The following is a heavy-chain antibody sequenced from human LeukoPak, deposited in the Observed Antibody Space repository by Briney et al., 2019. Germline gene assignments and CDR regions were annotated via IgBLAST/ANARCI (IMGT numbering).Heavy chain of an antibody. J-gene: IGHJ3*02. V-gene: IGHV1-69*04. CDR3: ASHADGSHAFDI. D-gene: IGHD5-24*01. CDR1: GGTFSSYA. Sequence: ASVKVSCKASGGTFSSYAISWVRQAPGQGLEWMGRIIPILGIANYAQKFQGRVTITADKSTSTAYMELSSLRSEDTAVYYCASHADGSHAFDIWGQGTMVTVSS. CDR2: IIPILGIA.